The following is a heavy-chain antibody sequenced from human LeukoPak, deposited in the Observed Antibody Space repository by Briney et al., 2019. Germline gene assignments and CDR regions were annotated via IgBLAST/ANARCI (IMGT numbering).Heavy chain of an antibody. J-gene: IGHJ4*02. CDR2: IYPGDSDI. CDR1: GYIFTSYW. D-gene: IGHD5-18*01. V-gene: IGHV5-51*03. CDR3: ARLKDTAMAIFDY. Sequence: GESLTISCKGSGYIFTSYWIGWVRQMPGKGLEWMGIIYPGDSDIRYSPSFQGQVTISADKSISTAYLQWSSLKASDTAMYYCARLKDTAMAIFDYWGQGTLVTVSS.